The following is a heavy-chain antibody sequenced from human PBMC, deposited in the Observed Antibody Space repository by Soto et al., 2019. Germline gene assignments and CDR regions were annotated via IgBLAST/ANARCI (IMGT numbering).Heavy chain of an antibody. CDR1: GYTFTNFG. J-gene: IGHJ4*02. D-gene: IGHD2-15*01. V-gene: IGHV1-18*04. CDR3: ARATYCSGGNCYYFDS. CDR2: ISTYSGNT. Sequence: QVQLVQSGAEVKKPGASVKVSCKALGYTFTNFGVSWVRQAPGQVIEWMGWISTYSGNTHYPQRLQGRVTMTTVTSSRTASMELRSLRSDDTAVYYCARATYCSGGNCYYFDSWGRGTLVTVSS.